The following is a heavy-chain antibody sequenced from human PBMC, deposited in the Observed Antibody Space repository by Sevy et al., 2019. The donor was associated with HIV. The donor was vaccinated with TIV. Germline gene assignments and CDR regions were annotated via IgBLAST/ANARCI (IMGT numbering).Heavy chain of an antibody. D-gene: IGHD3-3*01. J-gene: IGHJ4*02. CDR3: ARDPAEYDFWSGYSLSFDY. Sequence: GGSLRLSCAASGFTFSSYWMHWVRQAPGTGLVWVSRINSDGSSTSYADSVKGRFTISRDNAKNTLYLQMNSLRAEDTAVYYCARDPAEYDFWSGYSLSFDYWGQRTLVTVSS. CDR1: GFTFSSYW. V-gene: IGHV3-74*01. CDR2: INSDGSST.